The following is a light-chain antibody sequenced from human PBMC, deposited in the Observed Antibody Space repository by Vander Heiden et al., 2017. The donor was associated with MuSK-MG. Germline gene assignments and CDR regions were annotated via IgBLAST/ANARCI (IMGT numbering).Light chain of an antibody. CDR2: DAS. J-gene: IGKJ4*01. CDR1: QDISNY. Sequence: DIQMTQSPSSLSASVGDRVTITCQASQDISNYLNWYQQKPGKAPKLLIYDASNLETGVPSRFSGSGSGTDFTFTISSLQPEDIATYYWQQDDNLLTFGGRTKVEIK. V-gene: IGKV1-33*01. CDR3: QQDDNLLT.